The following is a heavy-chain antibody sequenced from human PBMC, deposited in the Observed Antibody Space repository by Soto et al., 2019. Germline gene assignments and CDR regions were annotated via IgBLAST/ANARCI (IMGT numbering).Heavy chain of an antibody. CDR1: GFTFDDYG. D-gene: IGHD3-3*01. J-gene: IGHJ6*03. CDR2: INWNGGST. V-gene: IGHV3-20*01. CDR3: AREFPYYDFWSGYPPTNYYYYYYMDV. Sequence: GGSLRLSCAASGFTFDDYGMSWVRQAPGKGLEWVSGINWNGGSTGYADSVKGRFTISRDNAKNSLYLQMNSLRAEDTALYHGAREFPYYDFWSGYPPTNYYYYYYMDVWGKGTTVTVSS.